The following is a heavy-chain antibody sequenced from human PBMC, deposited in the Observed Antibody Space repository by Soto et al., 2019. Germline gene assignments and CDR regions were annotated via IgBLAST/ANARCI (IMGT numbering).Heavy chain of an antibody. D-gene: IGHD2-2*01. V-gene: IGHV4-34*01. Sequence: SETLSLTCAVYGGSFSGYYWSWIRQPPGKGLEWIGEINQSGSTNYNPSLKSRVTISVDTSKNQFSLKLSSVTAADTAVYYCARARYCSSTSCPYYFDYWGQGTLVTVSS. CDR3: ARARYCSSTSCPYYFDY. CDR1: GGSFSGYY. J-gene: IGHJ4*02. CDR2: INQSGST.